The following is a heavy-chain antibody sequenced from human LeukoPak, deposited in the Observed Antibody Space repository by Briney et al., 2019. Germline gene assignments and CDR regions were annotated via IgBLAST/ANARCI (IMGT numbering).Heavy chain of an antibody. Sequence: GGSLRLSCAASRFIFSSYGMHWVRQAPGKGLEWVAFIRFDGSNKYYADSVKGRFTISRDNSKNTLNLQMNSLRAEDTAVYYCAKDWRRIVVVGPVARHGNYMDVWGKGTTVTISS. CDR3: AKDWRRIVVVGPVARHGNYMDV. J-gene: IGHJ6*03. CDR1: RFIFSSYG. D-gene: IGHD2-15*01. V-gene: IGHV3-30*02. CDR2: IRFDGSNK.